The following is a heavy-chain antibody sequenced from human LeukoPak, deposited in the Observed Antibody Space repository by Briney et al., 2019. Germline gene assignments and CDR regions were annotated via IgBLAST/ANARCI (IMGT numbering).Heavy chain of an antibody. CDR1: GGSISTSNYY. CDR2: IFYSGST. J-gene: IGHJ6*03. D-gene: IGHD3-10*01. V-gene: IGHV4-39*07. Sequence: PSETLSLTCTVSGGSISTSNYYWGWFRQPPGKGLEWLGHIFYSGSTYYSPSLKSRVTITLDPSKNQFSLKLSSVTAADTAVYYCARIFGFGATDGYYYYYMDVWGKGTTVTVSS. CDR3: ARIFGFGATDGYYYYYMDV.